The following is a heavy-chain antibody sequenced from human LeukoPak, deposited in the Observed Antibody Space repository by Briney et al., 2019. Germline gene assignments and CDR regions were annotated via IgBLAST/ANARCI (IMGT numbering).Heavy chain of an antibody. CDR1: GFTFSSYA. Sequence: GGSLRLSCAASGFTFSSYAMSWVRQAPGKGLEWVSAISGSGGSTYYADSVKGRFTISRDNSKNTLYLQMNSLRAEDTAVYYCAKGKAYYYDSSGHRYFDYWGQGTLVTVSS. CDR3: AKGKAYYYDSSGHRYFDY. CDR2: ISGSGGST. V-gene: IGHV3-23*01. D-gene: IGHD3-22*01. J-gene: IGHJ4*02.